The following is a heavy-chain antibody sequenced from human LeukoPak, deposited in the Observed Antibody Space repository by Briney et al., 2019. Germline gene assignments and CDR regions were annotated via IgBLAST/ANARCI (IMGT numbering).Heavy chain of an antibody. CDR1: GYTFTSYD. CDR3: ARRSRGRGVNWFDP. V-gene: IGHV1-8*01. Sequence: GASVKVSCKASGYTFTSYDINWVRQATGQGLEWMGWMNPNSGNTGYAQKFQGRVTMTRNTSISTAYMELSSLRSEDTAVYYCARRSRGRGVNWFDPWGQGTLVTVSS. CDR2: MNPNSGNT. D-gene: IGHD3-10*01. J-gene: IGHJ5*02.